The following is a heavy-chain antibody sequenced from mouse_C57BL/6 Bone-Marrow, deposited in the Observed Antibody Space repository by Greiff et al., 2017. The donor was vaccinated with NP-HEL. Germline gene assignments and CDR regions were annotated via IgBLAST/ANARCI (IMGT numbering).Heavy chain of an antibody. Sequence: EVKLMESGGGLVKPGGSLKLSCAASGFTFSSYAMSWVRQTPEKRLEWVATISDGGSYTYYPDNVKGRFTISRDNAKNNLYLQMSHLKSEDTAMYYGARGALYYYGSSGWYFDVWGTWTTVTVAS. D-gene: IGHD1-1*01. CDR2: ISDGGSYT. J-gene: IGHJ1*03. CDR3: ARGALYYYGSSGWYFDV. CDR1: GFTFSSYA. V-gene: IGHV5-4*03.